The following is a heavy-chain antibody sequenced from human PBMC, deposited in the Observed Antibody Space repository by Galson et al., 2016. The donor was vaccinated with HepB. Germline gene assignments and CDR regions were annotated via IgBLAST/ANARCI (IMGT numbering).Heavy chain of an antibody. CDR2: ITYDASGT. CDR1: GFTFSSNW. D-gene: IGHD4-23*01. V-gene: IGHV3-74*01. J-gene: IGHJ4*02. Sequence: SLRLSCAASGFTFSSNWMHWVRQAPGKGLMWVSRITYDASGTSYADSVKGRFTISRDNSKNTLYLQMNSLSAEDTAVYYCAKQLPYGGNSRSPDYWGQGTLVTVSS. CDR3: AKQLPYGGNSRSPDY.